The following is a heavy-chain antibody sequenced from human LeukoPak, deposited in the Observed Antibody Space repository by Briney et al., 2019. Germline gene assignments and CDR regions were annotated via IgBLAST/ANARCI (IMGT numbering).Heavy chain of an antibody. D-gene: IGHD7-27*01. J-gene: IGHJ5*02. CDR1: GFTFSSYA. CDR2: ISGSGGST. CDR3: AKAFSVTGDQWGRWFDP. V-gene: IGHV3-23*01. Sequence: TGGSLRLSCAASGFTFSSYAMSWVRQAPGKGLEWVSAISGSGGSTYYADSVKGRFTISRDDSKNTLYLQMNSLRAEDTAVYYCAKAFSVTGDQWGRWFDPWGQGTLVTVSS.